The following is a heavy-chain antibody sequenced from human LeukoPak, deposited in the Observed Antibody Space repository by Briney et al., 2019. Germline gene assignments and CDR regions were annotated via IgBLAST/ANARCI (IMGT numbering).Heavy chain of an antibody. CDR1: GFTVSSNY. CDR2: IYSGGST. D-gene: IGHD2-15*01. V-gene: IGHV3-53*01. CDR3: AREVAADDAFDI. J-gene: IGHJ3*02. Sequence: PGGSLRLSCAASGFTVSSNYMSWARQARGKGLEWVSVIYSGGSTYYADSVKGRFTISRDNSKNTLYLQMNSLRAEDTAVYYCAREVAADDAFDIWGQGTMVTVSS.